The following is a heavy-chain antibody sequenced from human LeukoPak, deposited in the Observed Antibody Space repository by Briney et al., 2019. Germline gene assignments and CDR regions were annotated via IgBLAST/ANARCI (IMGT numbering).Heavy chain of an antibody. CDR2: MNPNSGNT. V-gene: IGHV1-8*01. D-gene: IGHD3-22*01. CDR1: GYTFTSYD. CDR3: ARGFVARRITMIVVVTTYGYYFDY. J-gene: IGHJ4*02. Sequence: GASVTVSCKASGYTFTSYDINWVRQATGQGLGWMGWMNPNSGNTGYAQKFQGRVTMTRNTSISTAYMELSSLRSEDTAVYYCARGFVARRITMIVVVTTYGYYFDYWGQGTLVTVSS.